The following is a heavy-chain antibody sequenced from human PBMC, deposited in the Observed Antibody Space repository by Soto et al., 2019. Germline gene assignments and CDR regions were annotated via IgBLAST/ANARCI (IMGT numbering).Heavy chain of an antibody. CDR1: GFTSWDYD. V-gene: IGHV3-11*01. CDR2: ISRSGNTM. Sequence: GGSLRLSCAASGFTSWDYDMSWIRQAPGKGLEWVSYISRSGNTMYYGDYVRGRFTISRDNAENSVFLQMISLRAEDTAVYYCVREGRSSTSCNTGCAFDIWGQGTMVTVSS. J-gene: IGHJ3*02. D-gene: IGHD2-2*02. CDR3: VREGRSSTSCNTGCAFDI.